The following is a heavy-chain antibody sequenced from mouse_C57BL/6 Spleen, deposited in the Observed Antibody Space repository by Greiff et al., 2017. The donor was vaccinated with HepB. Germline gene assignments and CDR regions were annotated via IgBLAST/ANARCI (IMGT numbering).Heavy chain of an antibody. D-gene: IGHD2-2*01. Sequence: VQRVESGPGLVAPSQSLSITCTVSGFSLTSYGIHWVRQPPGKGLEWLVVIWSDGSTTYNSALKSRLSISKDNSKSQVFLKMNSLQTDDTAMYYCARQGLPYYYAMDYWGQGTSVTVSS. J-gene: IGHJ4*01. V-gene: IGHV2-6-1*01. CDR3: ARQGLPYYYAMDY. CDR1: GFSLTSYG. CDR2: IWSDGST.